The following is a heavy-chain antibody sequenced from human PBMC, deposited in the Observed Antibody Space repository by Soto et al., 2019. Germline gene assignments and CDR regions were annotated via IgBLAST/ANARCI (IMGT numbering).Heavy chain of an antibody. V-gene: IGHV3-7*01. CDR1: GFTFSSYW. CDR2: IKQDGSEK. CDR3: ARDSCTAPVYYYCCYGMDV. Sequence: PGGSLRLSCAASGFTFSSYWMSWVRQAPGKWLEWVANIKQDGSEKYYVDSVKDRFTISRDNAKNSLYLQMNSLRAEDTAVYYCARDSCTAPVYYYCCYGMDVWGQGXTVTVYS. D-gene: IGHD2-8*01. J-gene: IGHJ6*02.